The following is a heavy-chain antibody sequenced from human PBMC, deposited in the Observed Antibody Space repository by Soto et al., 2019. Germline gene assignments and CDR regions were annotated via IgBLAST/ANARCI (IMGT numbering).Heavy chain of an antibody. CDR1: GFTFSSYA. CDR2: ISGSGGST. V-gene: IGHV3-23*01. J-gene: IGHJ4*02. Sequence: EVQLLESGGGLVQPGGSLRLSCAASGFTFSSYAMSWVRQAPGKGLEWVSAISGSGGSTYYADSVKGRFTISRDNSKNTSHLKMNSLRAEDTAVYYCAKEGEHSSGWANFDYWGQGTLVTVSS. D-gene: IGHD6-19*01. CDR3: AKEGEHSSGWANFDY.